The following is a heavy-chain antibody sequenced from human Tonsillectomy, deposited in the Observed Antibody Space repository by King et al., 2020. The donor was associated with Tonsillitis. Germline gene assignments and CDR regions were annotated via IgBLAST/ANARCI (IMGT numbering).Heavy chain of an antibody. CDR1: GDFITNSSYY. CDR3: ARGWGFCIRTSCYYWAFDI. D-gene: IGHD2-2*01. J-gene: IGHJ3*02. V-gene: IGHV4-39*07. CDR2: IYYSGST. Sequence: QLQESGPGLVKPSETLSLTCTVSGDFITNSSYYWGWIRQPPGKGLEWIGSIYYSGSTYYNPSLKSRVTISVDTSTNQFSLKLSSVTAADTAVYYCARGWGFCIRTSCYYWAFDIWGQGTMVTVSS.